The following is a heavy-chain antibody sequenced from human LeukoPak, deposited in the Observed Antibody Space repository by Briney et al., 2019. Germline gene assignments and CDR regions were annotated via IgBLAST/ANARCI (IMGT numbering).Heavy chain of an antibody. D-gene: IGHD2-15*01. CDR1: GFTFSSYW. CDR3: ARASNRYCRGGSCYSSSSFDS. V-gene: IGHV3-7*04. J-gene: IGHJ4*02. Sequence: GGSLRLSFAASGFTFSSYWMSWVRQAPGNGLHWLANIKQDGSWKYYVYSVKGRFTISRDNAKISLFLRMNGLRAEDTAVYYCARASNRYCRGGSCYSSSSFDSWGPGTLVTVSS. CDR2: IKQDGSWK.